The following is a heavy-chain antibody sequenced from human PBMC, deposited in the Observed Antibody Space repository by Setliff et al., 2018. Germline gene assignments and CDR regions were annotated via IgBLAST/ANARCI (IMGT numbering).Heavy chain of an antibody. V-gene: IGHV4-38-2*01. CDR3: ASLGMTTMMDWYFDL. J-gene: IGHJ2*01. Sequence: SETLSLTCAVSGYSISSDYYWGWIRQPPGKGLEWIGSMYHSGNTNYNPSLKSRVTISIDTSKNQFSLKLSSVTAADTAVYYCASLGMTTMMDWYFDLWGRGTLVTVSS. CDR1: GYSISSDYY. CDR2: MYHSGNT. D-gene: IGHD4-4*01.